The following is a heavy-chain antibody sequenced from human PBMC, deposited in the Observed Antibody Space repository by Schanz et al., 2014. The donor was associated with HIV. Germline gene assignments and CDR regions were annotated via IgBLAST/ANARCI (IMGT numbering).Heavy chain of an antibody. Sequence: QVHLVESGGGVVQPGRSLRLSCAASGLTFNSFGIHWVRQAPGKGLAWVAVISYDAVNKFYADSVQGRFTISRDDSKNTVSLQMDDLRDEDTALYYCARDALPSSVRGMISNWFDPWGQGTLVTVSS. CDR1: GLTFNSFG. CDR2: ISYDAVNK. D-gene: IGHD3-10*01. V-gene: IGHV3-30*03. J-gene: IGHJ5*02. CDR3: ARDALPSSVRGMISNWFDP.